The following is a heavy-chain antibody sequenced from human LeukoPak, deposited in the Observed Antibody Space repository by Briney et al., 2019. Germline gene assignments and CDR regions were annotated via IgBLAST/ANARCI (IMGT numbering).Heavy chain of an antibody. V-gene: IGHV1-69*05. D-gene: IGHD3-10*01. J-gene: IGHJ3*02. CDR2: IIPIFGTA. CDR3: ARDGSGEDAFDI. Sequence: SVKVSCKASGGTFSSYAISWVRQAPGQGLEWMGRIIPIFGTANYAQKFQGRVTITRDTSASTAYMELSSLRSEDTAVYYCARDGSGEDAFDIWGQGTMVTVSS. CDR1: GGTFSSYA.